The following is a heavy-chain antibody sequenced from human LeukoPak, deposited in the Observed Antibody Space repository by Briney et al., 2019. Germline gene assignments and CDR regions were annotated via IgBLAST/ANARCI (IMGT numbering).Heavy chain of an antibody. CDR3: ARDHSSHLDY. CDR1: GYTFTGYY. CDR2: INPNSGGT. D-gene: IGHD2-15*01. V-gene: IGHV1-2*02. Sequence: ASVKVSCKASGYTFTGYYMHWVRPAPGPGPEWMGWINPNSGGTNYAQKFQGRVTMTRDTSISTAYMELSRLRSDDTAVYYCARDHSSHLDYWGQGTLVTVSS. J-gene: IGHJ4*02.